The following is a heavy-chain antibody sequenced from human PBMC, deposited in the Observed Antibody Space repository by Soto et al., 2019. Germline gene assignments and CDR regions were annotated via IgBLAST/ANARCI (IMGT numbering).Heavy chain of an antibody. J-gene: IGHJ4*02. CDR3: ARDQPDSGGYCDS. V-gene: IGHV3-33*01. D-gene: IGHD3-22*01. Sequence: GGSLRLSCEASGFNFSSYGIHWVRQAPGKGLEWVAIIWNDGSNEYYADSVKGRFTISRDNSKNTVYLQVSKLRAEDTAVYFCARDQPDSGGYCDSWGQGTRVTVSS. CDR2: IWNDGSNE. CDR1: GFNFSSYG.